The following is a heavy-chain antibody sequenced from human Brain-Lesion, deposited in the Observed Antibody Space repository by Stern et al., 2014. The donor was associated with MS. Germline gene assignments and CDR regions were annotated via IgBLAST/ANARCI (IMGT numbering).Heavy chain of an antibody. V-gene: IGHV4-61*02. CDR3: ARGRVVPGFQYDASDV. D-gene: IGHD2-2*01. CDR2: LFNSGST. CDR1: GGSISSCGYY. J-gene: IGHJ6*02. Sequence: VQLEESGPGLVKPSQTLSLSCTVSGGSISSCGYYWSWIRQPAGKGLEWIGRLFNSGSTSSKPSLQTLVTISDDNTKNHVSMMMTSRTAADTAVYYCARGRVVPGFQYDASDVWGQGTTVIVSS.